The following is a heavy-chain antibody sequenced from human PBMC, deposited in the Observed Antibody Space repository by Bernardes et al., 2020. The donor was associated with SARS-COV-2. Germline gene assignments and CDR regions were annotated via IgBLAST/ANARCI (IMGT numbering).Heavy chain of an antibody. CDR2: IGTAGDT. J-gene: IGHJ4*02. CDR1: GFTFSSYD. CDR3: ARGSSWYPFDY. Sequence: GGSLRLSCAASGFTFSSYDMHWVRQATGKGLEWVSAIGTAGDTYYPGFVKGRFTISRENAKNSLYLQMNSLRAGDTAVYYCARGSSWYPFDYWGQGTLVTVSS. V-gene: IGHV3-13*01. D-gene: IGHD6-13*01.